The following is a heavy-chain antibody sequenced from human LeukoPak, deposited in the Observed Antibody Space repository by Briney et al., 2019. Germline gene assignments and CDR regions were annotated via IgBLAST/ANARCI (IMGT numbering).Heavy chain of an antibody. V-gene: IGHV3-7*01. CDR1: GFTFSSRDW. CDR2: IKQDGSEK. D-gene: IGHD3-16*02. J-gene: IGHJ4*02. Sequence: GGSLRLSCVASGFTFSSRDWMTWVRQAPGKGLEWVANIKQDGSEKNYVDSVKGRFTTFRDNAKNSLYLQMNSLRAEDTAVYYCARDQSVSFGGVIVPFFDYWGQGTLVTVSS. CDR3: ARDQSVSFGGVIVPFFDY.